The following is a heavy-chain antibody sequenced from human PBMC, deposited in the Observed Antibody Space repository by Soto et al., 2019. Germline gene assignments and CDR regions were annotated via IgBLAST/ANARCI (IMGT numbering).Heavy chain of an antibody. J-gene: IGHJ4*02. CDR3: AREGYCGGDCYSGFDY. CDR2: IWYDGSNK. Sequence: QVQLVESGGGVVQPGRSPRLSCAASGFTFSSYGMHWVRQAPGKGLEWVAVIWYDGSNKYYADSVKGRFTISRDNSKNTLYLQMNSLRAEDTAVYYCAREGYCGGDCYSGFDYWGQGTLVTVSS. D-gene: IGHD2-21*02. V-gene: IGHV3-33*01. CDR1: GFTFSSYG.